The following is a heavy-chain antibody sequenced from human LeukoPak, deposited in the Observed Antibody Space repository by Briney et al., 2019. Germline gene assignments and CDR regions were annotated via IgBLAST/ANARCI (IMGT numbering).Heavy chain of an antibody. D-gene: IGHD1-20*01. J-gene: IGHJ4*02. CDR2: IVVGSGNT. Sequence: SVKVSCKASGFTFTSSAMQWVRQARGQRLEWIGWIVVGSGNTNYAQKFQERVTITRDMSTSTAYMELSSLRSEDTAVYYCAADLGGFSDNCNYCDYWGQGTLVTVSS. CDR3: AADLGGFSDNCNYCDY. CDR1: GFTFTSSA. V-gene: IGHV1-58*02.